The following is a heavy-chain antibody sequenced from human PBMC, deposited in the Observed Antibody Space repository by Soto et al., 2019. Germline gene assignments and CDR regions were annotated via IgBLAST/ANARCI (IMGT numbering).Heavy chain of an antibody. D-gene: IGHD3-3*01. CDR2: IKQDGSEK. J-gene: IGHJ6*02. V-gene: IGHV3-7*01. Sequence: PGGSLRLSCAASGFTFSSYWMSWVRQAPGKGLEWVANIKQDGSEKYYVDSVKGRFTISRDNAKNSLYLQMNSLRAEDTAVYYCARERRFLEWLLYYYYGMDVWGQGTTVTVSS. CDR1: GFTFSSYW. CDR3: ARERRFLEWLLYYYYGMDV.